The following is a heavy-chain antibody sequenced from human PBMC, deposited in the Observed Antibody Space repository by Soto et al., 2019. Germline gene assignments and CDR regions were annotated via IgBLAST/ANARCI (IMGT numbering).Heavy chain of an antibody. D-gene: IGHD5-12*01. CDR3: ARALAKATIKRAGYYYGMDV. V-gene: IGHV1-69*13. J-gene: IGHJ6*02. CDR2: IIPIFNTP. CDR1: GGTFSSYP. Sequence: ASVKVSCKASGGTFSSYPISWVRQAPGQGLEWMGGIIPIFNTPDYALKFQGRITITADESTSTAYMELSSLRSEDTAVYYCARALAKATIKRAGYYYGMDVWGQGTTVTVSS.